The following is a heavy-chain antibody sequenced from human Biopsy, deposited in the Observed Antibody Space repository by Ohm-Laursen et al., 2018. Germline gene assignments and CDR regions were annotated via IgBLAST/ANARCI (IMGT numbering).Heavy chain of an antibody. Sequence: SETLSLTCTVSGGSISDDYWNWIRQPPGKGLQVIGYISSGGRAKYNPSLQSRVTISVDTSKNHFSLRLRSVTPADTAIYYCARDRGYYSDRTVPGYFDLWGRGTLVTVSS. CDR3: ARDRGYYSDRTVPGYFDL. CDR1: GGSISDDY. CDR2: ISSGGRA. J-gene: IGHJ2*01. V-gene: IGHV4-59*01. D-gene: IGHD3-22*01.